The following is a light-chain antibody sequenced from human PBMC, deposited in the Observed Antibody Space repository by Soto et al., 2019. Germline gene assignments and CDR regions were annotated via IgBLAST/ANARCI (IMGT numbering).Light chain of an antibody. V-gene: IGLV2-11*01. Sequence: QSALSQSRSVSGSRGQSVTISCTGTSSDVGGYNYVSWYQLHPGKAPKLMIYDVSRRPSGVPDRFSASKSGNTASLTISGLQAEDEADYYCSSYAGRYIYVFGTGTKVTVL. CDR1: SSDVGGYNY. J-gene: IGLJ1*01. CDR2: DVS. CDR3: SSYAGRYIYV.